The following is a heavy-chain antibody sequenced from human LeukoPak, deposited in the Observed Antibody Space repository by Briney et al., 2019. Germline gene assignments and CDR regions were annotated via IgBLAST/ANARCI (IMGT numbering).Heavy chain of an antibody. D-gene: IGHD3-22*01. CDR3: ALRDDSSGYPSNWFDP. J-gene: IGHJ5*02. Sequence: ASVKVSCKASGYTFTSYGISWVRQAPGQGLEWMGWISAYNGNTNYAQKLQGRVTMTTDTSTSTAYMELRSLRSDDTAVYYCALRDDSSGYPSNWFDPWGQGTLVTVSS. CDR2: ISAYNGNT. CDR1: GYTFTSYG. V-gene: IGHV1-18*01.